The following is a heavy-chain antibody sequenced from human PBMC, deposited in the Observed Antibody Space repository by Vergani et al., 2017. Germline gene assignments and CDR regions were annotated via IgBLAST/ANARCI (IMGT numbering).Heavy chain of an antibody. Sequence: QVQLQESGPGLVKPSQTLSLTCTVSGSSISSGDYYWSWIRQPPGKGLEWIGYIYYSGSTYYNPSLKSRVTISVDTSKNQFSLKLSSVTAADTAVYYCAGTSGSYYYYYGMDVWGQGTTVTVSS. CDR3: AGTSGSYYYYYGMDV. CDR2: IYYSGST. J-gene: IGHJ6*02. CDR1: GSSISSGDYY. V-gene: IGHV4-30-4*08. D-gene: IGHD1-26*01.